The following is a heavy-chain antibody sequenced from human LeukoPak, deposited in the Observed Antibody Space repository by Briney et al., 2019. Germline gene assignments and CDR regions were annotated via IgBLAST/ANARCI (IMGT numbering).Heavy chain of an antibody. J-gene: IGHJ4*02. CDR3: ARFYDSSGYPDY. D-gene: IGHD3-22*01. V-gene: IGHV4-30-4*01. Sequence: PSETLSLTCTVSGGSISSSAYYWSWIRQPPGKGLEWIGYIYYSGSTYYNPSLKSRVTISVDTSKNQFSLKLSSVTAADTAVYYCARFYDSSGYPDYWGQGTLVTVSS. CDR2: IYYSGST. CDR1: GGSISSSAYY.